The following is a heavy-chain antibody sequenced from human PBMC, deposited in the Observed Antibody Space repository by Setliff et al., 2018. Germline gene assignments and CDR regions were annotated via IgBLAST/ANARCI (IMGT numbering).Heavy chain of an antibody. J-gene: IGHJ6*03. Sequence: SVKVSCKASRGTFSSYGITWVRQAPGQGLEWMGGITPIFGTTDYAQKFQGRVTITTDESTSTAYMEMSSLRSEDTAVYYCARERGDIVSTTSYYYYMDVWGKGTTVTVSS. CDR2: ITPIFGTT. V-gene: IGHV1-69*05. CDR3: ARERGDIVSTTSYYYYMDV. CDR1: RGTFSSYG. D-gene: IGHD5-12*01.